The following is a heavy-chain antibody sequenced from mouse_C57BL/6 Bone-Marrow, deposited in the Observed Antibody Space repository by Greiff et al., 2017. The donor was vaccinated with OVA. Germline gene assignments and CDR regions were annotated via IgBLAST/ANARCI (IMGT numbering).Heavy chain of an antibody. V-gene: IGHV1-59*01. J-gene: IGHJ2*01. CDR3: ARDLFLDS. Sequence: QVQLQQPGAELVRPGTSVKLSCKASGYTFTSYWMHWVKQRPGQGLEWIGVIDPSDSYTNYKPKFKGKATLTVDTSSSTAYRQLRSLTSEDSAVYYCARDLFLDSWGQGTTLTVSS. CDR2: IDPSDSYT. CDR1: GYTFTSYW.